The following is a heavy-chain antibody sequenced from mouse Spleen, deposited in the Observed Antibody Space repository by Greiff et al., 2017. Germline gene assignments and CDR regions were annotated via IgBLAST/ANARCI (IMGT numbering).Heavy chain of an antibody. J-gene: IGHJ3*01. CDR3: ATGTWFAY. Sequence: QVQLKQSGPELVKPGASVKFSCKASGYAFSSSWMNWVKQRPGKGLEWIGRIYPGDGDTNYNGKFKGKATLTADKSSSTAYMQLSSLTSEDSAVYFCATGTWFAYWGQGTLVTVSA. CDR1: GYAFSSSW. CDR2: IYPGDGDT. D-gene: IGHD4-1*01. V-gene: IGHV1-82*01.